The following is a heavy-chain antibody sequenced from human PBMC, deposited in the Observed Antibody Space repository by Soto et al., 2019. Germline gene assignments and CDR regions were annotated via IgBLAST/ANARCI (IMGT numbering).Heavy chain of an antibody. V-gene: IGHV3-23*01. CDR1: GFTFSSSA. J-gene: IGHJ4*02. CDR2: ISGGGGNT. CDR3: AKDTDGATYYDFWNY. D-gene: IGHD3-3*01. Sequence: EVQLLESGGGLVQPGGSLRLSCAASGFTFSSSAMSWVRQTPGKGLEWVSAISGGGGNTYYADSVKGRFTISRDNSKNTLYLQMNSLRAEDTAIYYCAKDTDGATYYDFWNYWGQGTLVTVSS.